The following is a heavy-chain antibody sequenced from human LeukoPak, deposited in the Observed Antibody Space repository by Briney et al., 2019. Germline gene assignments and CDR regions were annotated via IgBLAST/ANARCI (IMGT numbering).Heavy chain of an antibody. CDR3: ARDRDDSGSCDGLDAFDI. J-gene: IGHJ3*02. CDR1: GFTFSSYS. CDR2: ISSSSSYI. D-gene: IGHD1-26*01. Sequence: GGSLRLSCAASGFTFSSYSMNWVRQAPGKGLEWVSSISSSSSYIYYADSVKGRFTISRDNAKNSLYLKMNSLRAEDTAVYYCARDRDDSGSCDGLDAFDIWGQGTMVTVSS. V-gene: IGHV3-21*01.